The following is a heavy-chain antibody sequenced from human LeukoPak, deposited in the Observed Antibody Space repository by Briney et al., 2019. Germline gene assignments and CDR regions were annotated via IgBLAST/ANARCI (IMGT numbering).Heavy chain of an antibody. CDR2: IIPIFSTA. D-gene: IGHD6-13*01. Sequence: ASVKVSCKASGGTFSSYAISWVRQAPGQGLEWMGGIIPIFSTANYAQKFQGRVTITADKSTSTAYMELSSLRSDDTAVYYCARGPVSTHGMDVWGQGTTVTVSS. CDR1: GGTFSSYA. CDR3: ARGPVSTHGMDV. J-gene: IGHJ6*02. V-gene: IGHV1-69*06.